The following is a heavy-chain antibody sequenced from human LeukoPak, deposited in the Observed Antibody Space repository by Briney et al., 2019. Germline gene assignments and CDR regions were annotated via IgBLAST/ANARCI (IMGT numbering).Heavy chain of an antibody. Sequence: SETLSLTCTVSGGSISSYSGSWIRQPPGKGLGWIGSIYYSGSTNYNPSLKSRVTISVDTSKNQFSLTLTSVTAADTAVYYCARAPYSSSWFWVDAFDIWGQGTMVTVSS. CDR1: GGSISSYS. V-gene: IGHV4-59*01. D-gene: IGHD6-13*01. CDR2: IYYSGST. CDR3: ARAPYSSSWFWVDAFDI. J-gene: IGHJ3*02.